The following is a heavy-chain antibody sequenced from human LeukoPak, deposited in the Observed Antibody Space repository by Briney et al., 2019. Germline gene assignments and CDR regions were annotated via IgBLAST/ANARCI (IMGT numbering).Heavy chain of an antibody. CDR3: ARAGNYYDSSGHYYNAFDI. J-gene: IGHJ3*02. CDR2: INHSGST. Sequence: SETLSLTCAVYGGSFSGYYWSWIRQPPGKGLEWIGEINHSGSTNYYPSLKSRVTISVDTSKNQFSLKLSSVTAADTAVYYCARAGNYYDSSGHYYNAFDIWGQGTMVTVSS. CDR1: GGSFSGYY. D-gene: IGHD3-22*01. V-gene: IGHV4-34*01.